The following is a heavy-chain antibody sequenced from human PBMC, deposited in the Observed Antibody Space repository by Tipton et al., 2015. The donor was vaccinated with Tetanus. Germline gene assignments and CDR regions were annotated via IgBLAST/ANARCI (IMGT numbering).Heavy chain of an antibody. J-gene: IGHJ3*01. CDR2: ITPFNGDT. CDR1: GDTFIYLY. V-gene: IGHV1-45*02. Sequence: QLVQSGAEVKMPGSSVKVSCKASGDTFIYLYLHWARQAPGQALEWMGWITPFNGDTTYSHQFQHRVTFTRDSSRSTAYMELSSLKSEDSAIYCCATSHEALCLWGQGSQFTVSS. CDR3: ATSHEALCL. D-gene: IGHD3-10*02.